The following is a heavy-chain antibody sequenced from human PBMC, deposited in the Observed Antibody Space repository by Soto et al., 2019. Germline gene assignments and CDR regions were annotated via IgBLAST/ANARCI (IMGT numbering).Heavy chain of an antibody. V-gene: IGHV3-30-3*01. CDR1: GFTFSSYA. J-gene: IGHJ5*02. CDR3: ARGIVVVPAAMSPNWFDP. D-gene: IGHD2-2*01. CDR2: ISYDGSNK. Sequence: PGGSLRLSCAASGFTFSSYAMHWVRQAPGKGLEWVAVISYDGSNKYYADSVKSRVTISVDTSKNQLSLKLSSVTAADTAVYYGARGIVVVPAAMSPNWFDPWGQGTLVTVSS.